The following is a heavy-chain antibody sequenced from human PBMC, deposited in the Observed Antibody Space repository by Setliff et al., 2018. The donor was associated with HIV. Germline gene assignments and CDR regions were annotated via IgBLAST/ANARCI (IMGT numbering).Heavy chain of an antibody. J-gene: IGHJ4*02. CDR2: IHYSGAT. V-gene: IGHV4-31*03. CDR1: SGSISSGSYY. CDR3: VRNSFDYVEEE. Sequence: KTSETLSLTCTVSSGSISSGSYYWTWIRHHPENGLEWIAYIHYSGATNYNPSLKSRVTISIDTSKNQFSLRLTSVTAADTAVYYCVRNSFDYVEEEWGQGTQVTVSS. D-gene: IGHD3-9*01.